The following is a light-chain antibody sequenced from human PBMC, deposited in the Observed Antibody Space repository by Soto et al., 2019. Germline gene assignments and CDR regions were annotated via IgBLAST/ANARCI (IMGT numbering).Light chain of an antibody. CDR2: AAS. CDR3: QQYYSYPYT. J-gene: IGKJ2*01. Sequence: AIRMTQSPSSFSASTGDRVTITCRASQGISSYLAWYQQKPGKAPKLLIYAASTLQSGVPSRFSGSGSGTDFTLTISWLQSEDFANYYCQQYYSYPYTFGQGTKLEIK. V-gene: IGKV1-8*01. CDR1: QGISSY.